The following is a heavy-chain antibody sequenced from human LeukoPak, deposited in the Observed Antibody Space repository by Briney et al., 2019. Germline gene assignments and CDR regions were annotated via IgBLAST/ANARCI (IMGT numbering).Heavy chain of an antibody. Sequence: ASVKVSCKASGYTFTSYDINWVRQATGQGLEWMGWMNPNSGNTGYARKFQGRVTMTRNTSISTAYMELSSLRSEDTAVYYCARGSVSGEYFDYWGQGTLVTVSS. V-gene: IGHV1-8*01. CDR2: MNPNSGNT. D-gene: IGHD3-10*02. J-gene: IGHJ4*02. CDR1: GYTFTSYD. CDR3: ARGSVSGEYFDY.